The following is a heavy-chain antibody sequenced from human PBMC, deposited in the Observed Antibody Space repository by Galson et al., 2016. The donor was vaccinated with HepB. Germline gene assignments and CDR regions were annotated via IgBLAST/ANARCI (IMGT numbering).Heavy chain of an antibody. Sequence: SLRLSCAASGLTVSSNYMNWVRQRQGKGLEWVSVMYSGGGTDYADSVKGRFTISRDDAKNSLYLQMNSLRDEDTAVYFCVRDYNYGFDVWGQGIMVTVSS. D-gene: IGHD1-1*01. CDR3: VRDYNYGFDV. CDR2: MYSGGGT. J-gene: IGHJ3*01. CDR1: GLTVSSNY. V-gene: IGHV3-53*01.